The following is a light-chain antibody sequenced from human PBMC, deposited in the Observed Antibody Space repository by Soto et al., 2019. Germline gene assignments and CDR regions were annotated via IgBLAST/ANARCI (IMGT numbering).Light chain of an antibody. Sequence: QSVLTQPVSVSGSPGQSITISCTGTSGDVGGYNYVSWYQQHPGKAPKLMIYDVSNRPSGVSNRFSGSKSGNTASLTISGLQAEDEADYYCNSYTSSSTYVSGTGTKVTVL. CDR3: NSYTSSSTYV. V-gene: IGLV2-14*03. CDR1: SGDVGGYNY. CDR2: DVS. J-gene: IGLJ1*01.